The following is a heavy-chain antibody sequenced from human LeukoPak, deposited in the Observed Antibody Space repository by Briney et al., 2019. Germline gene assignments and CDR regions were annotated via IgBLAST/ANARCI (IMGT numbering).Heavy chain of an antibody. Sequence: KPSETLSLTCSVSGGSINSPSYYWGWIRQPPGKGLVWVGFIYYSGRTYYIPSLKNRVNISLDTSKNQFALNLTSVTAGDTAVFYCARQSRYSGFDWGRGTLVTVSS. V-gene: IGHV4-39*01. CDR1: GGSINSPSYY. J-gene: IGHJ4*02. D-gene: IGHD5-12*01. CDR3: ARQSRYSGFD. CDR2: IYYSGRT.